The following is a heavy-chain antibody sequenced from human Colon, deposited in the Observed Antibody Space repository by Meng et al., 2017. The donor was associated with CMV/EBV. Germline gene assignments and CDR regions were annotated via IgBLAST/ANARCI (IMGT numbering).Heavy chain of an antibody. D-gene: IGHD5-12*01. CDR2: IRGTDGTA. Sequence: GESLKISCAASGFTFSTYHMSWFRQAPGKGLEWVSRIRGTDGTASYSDSVKGRFTISRDNSKNTLYLQMNSLRTEDTAVYYCAKHHRGYTAIDYWGQGTLVTVSS. CDR3: AKHHRGYTAIDY. CDR1: GFTFSTYH. V-gene: IGHV3-23*01. J-gene: IGHJ4*02.